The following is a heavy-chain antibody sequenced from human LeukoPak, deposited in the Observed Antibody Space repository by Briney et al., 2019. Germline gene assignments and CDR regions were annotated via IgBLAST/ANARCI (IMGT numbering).Heavy chain of an antibody. CDR2: IIPIFGTA. J-gene: IGHJ4*02. CDR3: ARSSRIQLWFLFGY. CDR1: GGTFSSYA. D-gene: IGHD5-18*01. Sequence: ASVKVSCKASGGTFSSYAISGVRQAPGQGLEWMGGIIPIFGTANYAQNLQGRVTITTDETTRTAYMELSRLRSEDTAVYYCARSSRIQLWFLFGYWGQGNLVTVSS. V-gene: IGHV1-69*05.